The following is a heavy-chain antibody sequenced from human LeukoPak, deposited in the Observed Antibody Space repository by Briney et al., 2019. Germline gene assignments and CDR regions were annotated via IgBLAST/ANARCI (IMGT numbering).Heavy chain of an antibody. Sequence: SETLSLTCTVSGGSISSYYWSWMRQPPGKGLMWIGYIYYSGSTNYNPSLKSRVTISVDTSKNQFSLKLSSVTAADTAVYYCARVGIVATIPQSYYFDYWGQGTLVTVSS. CDR3: ARVGIVATIPQSYYFDY. CDR2: IYYSGST. D-gene: IGHD5-12*01. J-gene: IGHJ4*02. CDR1: GGSISSYY. V-gene: IGHV4-59*01.